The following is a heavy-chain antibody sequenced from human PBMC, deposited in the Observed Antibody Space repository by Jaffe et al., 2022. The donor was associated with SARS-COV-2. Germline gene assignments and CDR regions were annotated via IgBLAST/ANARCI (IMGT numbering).Heavy chain of an antibody. D-gene: IGHD2-2*02. CDR1: GFTFSSYA. CDR3: AKGGRPCSSANCYTNNNWFDP. J-gene: IGHJ5*02. V-gene: IGHV3-23*01. Sequence: EVQLLESGGGLVQPGGSLRLSCAASGFTFSSYAMIWVRQAPGKGLEWVSGIHGKGDYTYYADSVKGRFTISRDKSKNTLYLQMNTLRAEDTAVYYCAKGGRPCSSANCYTNNNWFDPWGQGTLVTVS. CDR2: IHGKGDYT.